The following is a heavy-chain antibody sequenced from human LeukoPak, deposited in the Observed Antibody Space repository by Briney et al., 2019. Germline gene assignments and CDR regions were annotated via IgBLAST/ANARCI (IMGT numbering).Heavy chain of an antibody. J-gene: IGHJ4*02. CDR2: INPNSGGT. CDR1: GYTFTGYY. V-gene: IGHV1-2*02. D-gene: IGHD6-13*01. Sequence: ASVKVSCKASGYTFTGYYMHRVRQAPGQGLEWMGWINPNSGGTNYAQKFQGRVTMTRDTSISTAYMELSRLRSDDTAVYYCARDVAGSSWYEGAFDYWGQGTLVTVSS. CDR3: ARDVAGSSWYEGAFDY.